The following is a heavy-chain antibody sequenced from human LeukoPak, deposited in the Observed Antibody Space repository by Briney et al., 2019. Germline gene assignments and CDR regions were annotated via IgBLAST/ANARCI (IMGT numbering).Heavy chain of an antibody. CDR3: ARGGYYGDYYFDY. CDR1: GDSVFSNSAA. J-gene: IGHJ4*02. CDR2: TYYRSKWYN. V-gene: IGHV6-1*01. D-gene: IGHD4-17*01. Sequence: SQTLSLTCAISGDSVFSNSAAWTWIRQSPSRGLEWLGRTYYRSKWYNDYAVSVKSRITINPDTSKNQFSLQLNSVTPEDTAVYYCARGGYYGDYYFDYWGQGTLVTVSS.